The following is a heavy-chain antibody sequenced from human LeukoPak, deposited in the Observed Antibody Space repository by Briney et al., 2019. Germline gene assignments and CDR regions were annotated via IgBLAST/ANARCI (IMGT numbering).Heavy chain of an antibody. V-gene: IGHV1-3*01. CDR3: AREGPTYYYDSGRDPSFDH. D-gene: IGHD3-10*01. Sequence: AASVKVSCKASGYTFTSYAMHWVRQAPGQRLEWMGWINAGNGNTKYSQKFQGRVTITRDTSASTAYMELSSLRSEDTAVYYCAREGPTYYYDSGRDPSFDHWGQGTLVTVSS. CDR1: GYTFTSYA. CDR2: INAGNGNT. J-gene: IGHJ4*02.